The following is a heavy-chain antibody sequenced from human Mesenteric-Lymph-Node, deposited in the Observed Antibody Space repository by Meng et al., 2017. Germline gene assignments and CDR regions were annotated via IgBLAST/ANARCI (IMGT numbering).Heavy chain of an antibody. V-gene: IGHV4-59*01. Sequence: SETLSLTCTVSGGSISSYYWSWIRQPPGKGLEGIGYIYYSGSTNYNPSLKSRVTISVDTSKNQFSLKLSSVTAADTAVYYCARATLPFWSGYYTGSVRGRLFHDYWGQGTLVTVSS. J-gene: IGHJ4*02. D-gene: IGHD3-3*01. CDR2: IYYSGST. CDR3: ARATLPFWSGYYTGSVRGRLFHDY. CDR1: GGSISSYY.